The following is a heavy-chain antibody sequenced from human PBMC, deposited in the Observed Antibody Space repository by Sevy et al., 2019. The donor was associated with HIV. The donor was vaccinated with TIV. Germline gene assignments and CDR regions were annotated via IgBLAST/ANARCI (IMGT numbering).Heavy chain of an antibody. J-gene: IGHJ6*02. CDR2: IKVDGSEK. CDR3: ARDCSSTRCLWGMDV. D-gene: IGHD2-2*01. CDR1: GFTFSRYW. V-gene: IGHV3-7*03. Sequence: GSLRLSCAASGFTFSRYWMSWVRQAPGKGLEWVANIKVDGSEKYYVDSVKGRFTISRDNAKNSLYLQMNSLRAEDTAVYYCARDCSSTRCLWGMDVWGQRTTVTVSS.